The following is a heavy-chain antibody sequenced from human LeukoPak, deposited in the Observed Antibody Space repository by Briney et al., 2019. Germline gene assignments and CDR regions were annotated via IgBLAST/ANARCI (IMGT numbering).Heavy chain of an antibody. CDR3: ARAGDYYDSRVGYYYYGMDV. CDR2: INSDGSST. J-gene: IGHJ6*02. Sequence: PGGSLRLSCAASRFTFSGYAMSWVRQAPGKGLVWVSRINSDGSSTSYADSVKGRFTISRDNAKNTLYLQMNSLRAEDTAVYYCARAGDYYDSRVGYYYYGMDVWGQGTTVTVSS. D-gene: IGHD3-22*01. CDR1: RFTFSGYA. V-gene: IGHV3-74*01.